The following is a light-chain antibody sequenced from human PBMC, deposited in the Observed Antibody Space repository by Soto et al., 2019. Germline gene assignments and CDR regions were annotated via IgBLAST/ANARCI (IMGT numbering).Light chain of an antibody. CDR3: QQYNNWPSWT. J-gene: IGKJ1*01. Sequence: EIVMTQSPATLSVSPGERVTLSCRASQRVSSNLAWYQQIPGQAPRLLIYGASTRATGIPARFSGSGSGTEFTLTITSLQSEDFGVYYCQQYNNWPSWTFGQGTRVEIK. V-gene: IGKV3-15*01. CDR2: GAS. CDR1: QRVSSN.